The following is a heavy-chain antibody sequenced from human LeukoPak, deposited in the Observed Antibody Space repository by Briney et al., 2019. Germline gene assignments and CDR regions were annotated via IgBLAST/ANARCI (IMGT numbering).Heavy chain of an antibody. CDR2: IYPGDSDT. D-gene: IGHD6-19*01. Sequence: GESLKISCKGSGYSFTSYWIGWVRQMPGKGLEWMGIIYPGDSDTRYSPSFQGQVTISADKSISTAYLQWSSLKASDTAMYYCARALGVSSGWYYFDYWGQGTLVTVSS. J-gene: IGHJ4*02. CDR1: GYSFTSYW. V-gene: IGHV5-51*01. CDR3: ARALGVSSGWYYFDY.